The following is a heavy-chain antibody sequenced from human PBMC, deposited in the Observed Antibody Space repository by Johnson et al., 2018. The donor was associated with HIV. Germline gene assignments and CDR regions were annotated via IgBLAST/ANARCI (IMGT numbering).Heavy chain of an antibody. V-gene: IGHV3-23*04. D-gene: IGHD3-16*02. CDR2: ISGSGGST. CDR1: GFTFSSYA. Sequence: VQLVESGGGLVQPGGSLRLSCAASGFTFSSYAMSWVRQAPGKGLEWVSAISGSGGSTYYADSVKGRFTISRDNAKNSLYLQMTSLRAEDTAVYYCARARYDYVWGSYRFDAFDIWGQGTMVTVSS. CDR3: ARARYDYVWGSYRFDAFDI. J-gene: IGHJ3*02.